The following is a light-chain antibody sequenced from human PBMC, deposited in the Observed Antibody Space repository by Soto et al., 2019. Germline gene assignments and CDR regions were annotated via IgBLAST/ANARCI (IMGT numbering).Light chain of an antibody. V-gene: IGKV3-11*01. CDR2: DAC. Sequence: EIVLTQSPTTLSLSPGERATLSCRASQSVSSYFAWYQQKPGQAPRLLIYDACTRAAGIPARFSGSGSGTDFTLTISSLEPEDFAVYYCQQRSDWPLTFGGGTKVEIK. J-gene: IGKJ4*01. CDR1: QSVSSY. CDR3: QQRSDWPLT.